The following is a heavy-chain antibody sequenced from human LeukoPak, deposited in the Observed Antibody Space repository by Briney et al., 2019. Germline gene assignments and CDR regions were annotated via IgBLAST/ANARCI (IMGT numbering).Heavy chain of an antibody. CDR1: GGSISSYY. J-gene: IGHJ5*02. V-gene: IGHV4-4*07. D-gene: IGHD3-22*01. Sequence: SETLSLTCTVSGGSISSYYWSWIRQPAGKGLERIGRIYTSGSTNYNPSLKSRVTMSVDTSKNQFSLKLSSVTAADTAVYYCARGRNYYYDSSGYYSSPYNWFDPWGQGTLATVSS. CDR3: ARGRNYYYDSSGYYSSPYNWFDP. CDR2: IYTSGST.